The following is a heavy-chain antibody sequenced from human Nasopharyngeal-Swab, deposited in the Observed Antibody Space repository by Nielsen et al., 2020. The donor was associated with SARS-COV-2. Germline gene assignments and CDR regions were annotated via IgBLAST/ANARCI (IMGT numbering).Heavy chain of an antibody. CDR2: ISYDGSNK. CDR1: GFTFSSYA. CDR3: ARDLKGNYADSGDY. V-gene: IGHV3-30-3*01. D-gene: IGHD4-11*01. Sequence: GESLKISCAASGFTFSSYAMHWVRQAPGKGLEWVAFISYDGSNKYYADSVKGRFTISRDNSKNTLYLQMNSLRAEDTAVYYCARDLKGNYADSGDYWGQGTLVTVS. J-gene: IGHJ4*02.